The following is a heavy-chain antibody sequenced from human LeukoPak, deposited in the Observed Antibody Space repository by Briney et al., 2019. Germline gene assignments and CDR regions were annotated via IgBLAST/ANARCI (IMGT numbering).Heavy chain of an antibody. CDR1: GGSFSGYY. D-gene: IGHD3-3*01. V-gene: IGHV4-34*01. Sequence: PSETLSLTRAVYGGSFSGYYWSWIRQPPGKGLEWIGEINHSGSTNYNPSLKSRVTISVDTSKNQFSLKLSSVTAADTAVYYCARGGVGAYDFWSGYSQIYDYWGQGTLVTVSS. CDR2: INHSGST. J-gene: IGHJ4*02. CDR3: ARGGVGAYDFWSGYSQIYDY.